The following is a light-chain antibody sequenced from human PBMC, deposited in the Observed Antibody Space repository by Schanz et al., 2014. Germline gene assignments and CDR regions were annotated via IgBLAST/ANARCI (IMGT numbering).Light chain of an antibody. CDR3: SSYAGIYTLV. V-gene: IGLV2-14*03. CDR1: ASDIGSYNY. Sequence: QSALTQPASVSGSPGQSITISCTGTASDIGSYNYVSWYQHHPARAPRLLIYDVDNRPSAVSSRFSGSKSGNTASLTISGLQAEDDADYYCSSYAGIYTLVFGGGTKLTVL. CDR2: DVD. J-gene: IGLJ3*02.